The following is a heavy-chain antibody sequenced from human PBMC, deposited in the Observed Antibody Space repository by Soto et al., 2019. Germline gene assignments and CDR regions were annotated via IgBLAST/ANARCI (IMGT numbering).Heavy chain of an antibody. CDR3: AREVNVPADADAFDI. CDR2: IHYSGSA. D-gene: IGHD2-2*01. J-gene: IGHJ3*02. V-gene: IGHV4-31*03. CDR1: GGSISNDNYF. Sequence: QVQLQESGPGLVKPSQTLSLTCTVSGGSISNDNYFWSWIRQHPGKGLEWIGYIHYSGSAYYNPSLRGRVIILVDTTKNQFSMKRTSVTAADTAMYYCAREVNVPADADAFDIWGQGTMVTVSS.